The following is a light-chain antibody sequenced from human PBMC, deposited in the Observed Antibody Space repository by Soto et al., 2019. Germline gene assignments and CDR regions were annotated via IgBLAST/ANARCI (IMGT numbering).Light chain of an antibody. CDR2: EAS. CDR3: QQSDSTPWT. Sequence: DIHMTQSPSSLSASVGDRVTITCRASQSITTYLNWYQQKPGKAPKLLIYEASSLQSGVPSRFSGSGSGTDFTLTINSLQPEDLATYYCQQSDSTPWTFGQGTKV. V-gene: IGKV1-39*01. CDR1: QSITTY. J-gene: IGKJ1*01.